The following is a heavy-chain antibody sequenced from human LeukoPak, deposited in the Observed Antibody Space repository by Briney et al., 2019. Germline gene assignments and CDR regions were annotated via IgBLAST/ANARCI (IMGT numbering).Heavy chain of an antibody. CDR2: IYSGGST. Sequence: PGGSLRLSCAASGFSVSRNYMTWVRQAPGEGLEWVSLIYSGGSTSYADSVKGRFTISRDNSKNTLYLQMNSLRAEDTAVYYCARDDGHNYYYWGQGTLVTVSS. J-gene: IGHJ4*02. CDR3: ARDDGHNYYY. V-gene: IGHV3-66*01. D-gene: IGHD1-1*01. CDR1: GFSVSRNY.